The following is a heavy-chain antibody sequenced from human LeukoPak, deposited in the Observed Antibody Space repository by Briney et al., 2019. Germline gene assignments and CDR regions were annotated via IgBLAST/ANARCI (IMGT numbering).Heavy chain of an antibody. CDR3: ARHLRGSGQQLVYFDY. CDR2: IYYRGST. CDR1: GGSISSYY. V-gene: IGHV4-59*08. J-gene: IGHJ4*02. Sequence: SETLSLTCTVSGGSISSYYWSWIRQPPGKGLEWVGYIYYRGSTNYNPSLKSRVSISVDTSKNQFSPKLSSVTAPDTAVYYCARHLRGSGQQLVYFDYWGQGTLVTVSS. D-gene: IGHD6-13*01.